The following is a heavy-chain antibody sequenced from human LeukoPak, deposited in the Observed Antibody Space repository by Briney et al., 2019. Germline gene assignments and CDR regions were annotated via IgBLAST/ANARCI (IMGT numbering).Heavy chain of an antibody. CDR1: GFSLSAYG. J-gene: IGHJ4*02. CDR2: ISGSGGST. V-gene: IGHV3-23*01. Sequence: GRSLRLSCAASGFSLSAYGVHWVHQAPGKGLEWVSAISGSGGSTYYADSVKGRFTISRDNSKNTLYLQMNSLRAEDTAVYYCAKDTSSYYYGSGRVYWGQGTLVTVSS. D-gene: IGHD3-10*01. CDR3: AKDTSSYYYGSGRVY.